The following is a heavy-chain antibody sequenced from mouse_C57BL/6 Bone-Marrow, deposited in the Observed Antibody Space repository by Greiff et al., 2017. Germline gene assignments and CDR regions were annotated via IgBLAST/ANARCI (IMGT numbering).Heavy chain of an antibody. Sequence: VQLVESGAELARPGASVKLSCKASGYTFTSYGISWVKQRTGQGLEWIGEIYPRRGNTYYNEKFKGKAPLTADKSSSTAYMELRSLTSEDSAVYFCARATVVAPQYWYFDVWGTGTTVTVSS. J-gene: IGHJ1*03. D-gene: IGHD1-1*01. CDR2: IYPRRGNT. CDR1: GYTFTSYG. V-gene: IGHV1-81*01. CDR3: ARATVVAPQYWYFDV.